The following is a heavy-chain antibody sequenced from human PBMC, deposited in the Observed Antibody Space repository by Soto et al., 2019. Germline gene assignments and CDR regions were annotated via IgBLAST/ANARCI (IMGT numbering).Heavy chain of an antibody. CDR3: AREINYSRYPRVIDY. J-gene: IGHJ4*02. CDR2: ISSNDGTT. CDR1: GFTFDNYY. Sequence: QVQLVESGGGLVKPGGSLRLSCVASGFTFDNYYMSWIRQAPGKGLEWVSYISSNDGTTYYADSLKGRFTISRDNAKNSLYLQLNSLRAEDTAVYCCAREINYSRYPRVIDYWGQGTLVTVSS. V-gene: IGHV3-11*01. D-gene: IGHD1-7*01.